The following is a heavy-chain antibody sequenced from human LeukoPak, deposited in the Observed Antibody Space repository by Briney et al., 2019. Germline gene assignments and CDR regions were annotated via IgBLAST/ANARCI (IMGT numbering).Heavy chain of an antibody. CDR1: GYTFTSYA. Sequence: GASVKVSCKASGYTFTSYAISWVRQAPGQGLEWMGWISAYNGNTNYAQKLQGRVTMTTDTSTSTAYMELRSLRSDDTAVYYCARLHARSIIEYYYYGMDVWGQGTTVTVSS. V-gene: IGHV1-18*01. D-gene: IGHD3-10*01. CDR2: ISAYNGNT. CDR3: ARLHARSIIEYYYYGMDV. J-gene: IGHJ6*02.